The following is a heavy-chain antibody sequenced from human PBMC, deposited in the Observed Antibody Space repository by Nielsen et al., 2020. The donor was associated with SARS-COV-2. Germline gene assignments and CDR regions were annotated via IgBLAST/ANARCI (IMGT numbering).Heavy chain of an antibody. CDR1: GFSLTRNG. D-gene: IGHD3-16*01. V-gene: IGHV3-30*02. J-gene: IGHJ5*02. Sequence: GGSLRLSCAASGFSLTRNGMHWVRQSPGKGLEWVSFISFDGITKYHADSVKGRFTISRDTSTNTLFLQMSSLRPEDTAIYYCAKDMLVSYSALGWGVLESWGQGTLVTVSS. CDR2: ISFDGITK. CDR3: AKDMLVSYSALGWGVLES.